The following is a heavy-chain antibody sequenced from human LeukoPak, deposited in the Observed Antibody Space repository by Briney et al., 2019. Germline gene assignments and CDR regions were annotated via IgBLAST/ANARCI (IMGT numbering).Heavy chain of an antibody. CDR3: ARTYYDFWSGYRNDAFDI. CDR1: GFTFSSYS. D-gene: IGHD3-3*01. Sequence: GGSLRLSCAASGFTFSSYSMNWVRQAPGKGLEWVANIKQDGSEKYYVDSVKGRFTISRDNAKNSLYLQMNSLRAEDTAVYYCARTYYDFWSGYRNDAFDIWGQGTMVTVSS. CDR2: IKQDGSEK. V-gene: IGHV3-7*01. J-gene: IGHJ3*02.